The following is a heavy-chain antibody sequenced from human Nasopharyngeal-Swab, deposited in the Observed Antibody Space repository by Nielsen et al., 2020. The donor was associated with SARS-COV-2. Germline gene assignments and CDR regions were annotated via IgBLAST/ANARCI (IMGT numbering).Heavy chain of an antibody. V-gene: IGHV3-43*02. J-gene: IGHJ3*01. D-gene: IGHD3-3*01. Sequence: WIRQPPGKGLEWVSLISGDGDSASYRGSVKGRFTISRENNKNSLYLQMNSLTVEDTALYYCAKPFWSGYYSGDSFDFWGQGTMVTVSS. CDR2: ISGDGDSA. CDR3: AKPFWSGYYSGDSFDF.